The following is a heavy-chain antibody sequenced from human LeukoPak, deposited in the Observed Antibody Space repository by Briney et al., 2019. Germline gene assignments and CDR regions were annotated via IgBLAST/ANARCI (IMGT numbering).Heavy chain of an antibody. J-gene: IGHJ4*02. V-gene: IGHV3-21*01. CDR2: ISRSSSYI. CDR3: ARGGVSVGGNFDY. D-gene: IGHD4-23*01. CDR1: GFTFRSYA. Sequence: GGSLRLSCAASGFTFRSYAMSWVRQAPGKGLEWVSSISRSSSYIYYADSMKGRFTISRDNANNSLFLQMNSLRAEDTAVYYCARGGVSVGGNFDYWGQGTLVTASS.